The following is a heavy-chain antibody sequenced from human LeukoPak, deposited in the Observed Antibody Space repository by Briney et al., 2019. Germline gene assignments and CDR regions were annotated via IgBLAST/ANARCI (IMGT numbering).Heavy chain of an antibody. CDR2: IRSDSSII. D-gene: IGHD1-26*01. V-gene: IGHV3-48*01. J-gene: IGHJ4*02. CDR3: ARVQAGKWDFDY. Sequence: PGGSLRLSCAASGFAFSTYSMNWVRRAPGQGLEWVSYIRSDSSIIYYADSVQGRFTISRDNGKNSLYLQMNSLRAEDTAVYFCARVQAGKWDFDYWGQGTLVTVSS. CDR1: GFAFSTYS.